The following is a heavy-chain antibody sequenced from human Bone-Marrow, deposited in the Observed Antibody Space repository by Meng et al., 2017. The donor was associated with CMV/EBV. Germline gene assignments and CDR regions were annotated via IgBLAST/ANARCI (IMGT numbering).Heavy chain of an antibody. Sequence: GESLKISCAASGFTFSSYSMNWVRQAPGKGLEWVSSISSSSSYIYYADSVKGRFTISRDNAKNSLYLQMNSLRAEDTAVYYCARVVRTAGGMDVWGQGNTVTFYS. D-gene: IGHD3-10*01. CDR3: ARVVRTAGGMDV. J-gene: IGHJ6*02. V-gene: IGHV3-21*01. CDR2: ISSSSSYI. CDR1: GFTFSSYS.